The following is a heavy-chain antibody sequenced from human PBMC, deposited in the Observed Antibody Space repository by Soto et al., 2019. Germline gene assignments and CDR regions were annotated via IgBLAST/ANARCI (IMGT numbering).Heavy chain of an antibody. Sequence: ACLKISCKGSGYSFTSYWISWVRQMPGKGLEWMGSIDPSDSYTNYSPSFQGHVTISADKSISTAYLQWSSLKASDTAMYYCAREYSSSWTSYYYYYYGMDVWGQGTTVTV. V-gene: IGHV5-10-1*01. J-gene: IGHJ6*02. D-gene: IGHD6-13*01. CDR1: GYSFTSYW. CDR3: AREYSSSWTSYYYYYYGMDV. CDR2: IDPSDSYT.